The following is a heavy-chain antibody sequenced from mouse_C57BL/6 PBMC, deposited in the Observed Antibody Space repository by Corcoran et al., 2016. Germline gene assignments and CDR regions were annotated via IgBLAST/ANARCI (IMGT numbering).Heavy chain of an antibody. V-gene: IGHV9-3*01. CDR3: ARSRLYYGSRDY. CDR2: INTYSGVP. J-gene: IGHJ2*01. CDR1: GYTFTTYG. Sequence: QIQLVQSGPELKKPGETVKISCKASGYTFTTYGMSWVKQAPGKGLKWMGWINTYSGVPTYADDFKGRFAFSLETSASTAYLQINNLKNEDTATYFCARSRLYYGSRDYWGQGTTLTVSS. D-gene: IGHD1-1*01.